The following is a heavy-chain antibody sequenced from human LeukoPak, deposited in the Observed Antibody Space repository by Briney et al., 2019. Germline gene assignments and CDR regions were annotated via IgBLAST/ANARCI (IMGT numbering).Heavy chain of an antibody. D-gene: IGHD6-13*01. CDR2: IYSGGST. V-gene: IGHV3-53*01. CDR1: GFTVSSNY. Sequence: GGSLRLSCAASGFTVSSNYMSWVRQAPGKGLEWVSVIYSGGSTYYADSVKGRFTISRDNAKNSLYLQMNSLRAEDTAVYYCAREGGIAAADPDYWGQGTLVTVSS. J-gene: IGHJ4*02. CDR3: AREGGIAAADPDY.